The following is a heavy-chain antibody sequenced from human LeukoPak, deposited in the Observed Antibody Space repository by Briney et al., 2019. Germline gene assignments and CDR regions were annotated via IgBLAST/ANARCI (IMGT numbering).Heavy chain of an antibody. V-gene: IGHV1-18*01. CDR1: GYTFTSYG. J-gene: IGHJ4*02. Sequence: AASVTVSCKASGYTFTSYGISWVRQAPGQGLEWMGWISAYNGNTNYAQKLQGRVTMTTDTSTSTAYMELRSLRSDDPAVYYCARDSLRGPTANDYWGQGTLVTVSS. D-gene: IGHD5-18*01. CDR2: ISAYNGNT. CDR3: ARDSLRGPTANDY.